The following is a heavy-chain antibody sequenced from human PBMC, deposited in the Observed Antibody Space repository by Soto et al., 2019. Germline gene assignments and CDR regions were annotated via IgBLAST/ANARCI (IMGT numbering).Heavy chain of an antibody. V-gene: IGHV3-33*08. Sequence: QVQLVESGGGVVQPGTSLRLSCAPSGFTFSSYGMHWVRQAPGKGLEWVAVIWFDGSKTYYADSVKGRFTISRDNSNNVLYLQMNSLRADDTAVYYCARDAGFYYLDVWGKGTTVTVSS. CDR2: IWFDGSKT. CDR1: GFTFSSYG. CDR3: ARDAGFYYLDV. J-gene: IGHJ6*03.